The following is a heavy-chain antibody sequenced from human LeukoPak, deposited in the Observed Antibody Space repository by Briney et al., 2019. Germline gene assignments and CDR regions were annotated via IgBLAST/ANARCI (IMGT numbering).Heavy chain of an antibody. J-gene: IGHJ4*02. D-gene: IGHD2-2*01. V-gene: IGHV3-21*01. CDR2: ISSSSYI. CDR1: GFTFSSYS. CDR3: ARGPSIVVVPAAPDY. Sequence: PGGSLRLSCAASGFTFSSYSMNWVRQAPGKGLEWVSSISSSSYIYYADSVKGRFTISRDNAKNSLYLQMNSLRAEDTAVYYCARGPSIVVVPAAPDYWGQGTLVTVSS.